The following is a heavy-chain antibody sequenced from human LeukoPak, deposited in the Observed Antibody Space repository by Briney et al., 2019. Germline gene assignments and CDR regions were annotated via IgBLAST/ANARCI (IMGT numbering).Heavy chain of an antibody. J-gene: IGHJ4*02. CDR2: MNPSTGDT. V-gene: IGHV1-8*01. CDR3: TRGSLSGSSRDY. CDR1: GYTFTGYG. Sequence: ASVRVSCKASGYTFTGYGINWVRQAIGQGLEWMGWMNPSTGDTGYAQKFQGRVTMTRNTSVDTAFMELSGPGSEDTAVYYRTRGSLSGSSRDYWGQGTLVTVSS. D-gene: IGHD1-26*01.